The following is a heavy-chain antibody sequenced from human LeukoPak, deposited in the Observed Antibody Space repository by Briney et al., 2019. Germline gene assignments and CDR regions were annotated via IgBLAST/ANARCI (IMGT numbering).Heavy chain of an antibody. D-gene: IGHD3-3*01. Sequence: GGSLRLSCAASGFTFSSYSMNWVRQAPGKGLEWVSSISSSSSYIYYADSVKGRFTISRDNAKNSLYLQMNSLRAEDTAVYYCARGVPSGYWTSDYWGQGTLVTVSS. CDR3: ARGVPSGYWTSDY. CDR2: ISSSSSYI. V-gene: IGHV3-21*01. CDR1: GFTFSSYS. J-gene: IGHJ4*02.